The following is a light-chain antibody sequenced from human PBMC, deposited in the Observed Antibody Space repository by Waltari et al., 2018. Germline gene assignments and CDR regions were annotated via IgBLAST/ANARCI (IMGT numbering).Light chain of an antibody. CDR3: SSYVANNNPV. J-gene: IGLJ2*01. Sequence: QSALTQPPSASGSPGPSVTISCTGTSSYVGGYNFFSWYQHHPGKAPRLIIYEVSERPSGVPDRFSGSKSGNTASLTVSGLQAEDEADYYCSSYVANNNPVFGGGTKLTVL. V-gene: IGLV2-8*01. CDR2: EVS. CDR1: SSYVGGYNF.